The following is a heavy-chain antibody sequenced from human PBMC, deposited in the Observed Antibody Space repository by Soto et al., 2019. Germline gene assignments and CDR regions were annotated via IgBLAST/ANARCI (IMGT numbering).Heavy chain of an antibody. D-gene: IGHD1-26*01. CDR2: ISRDGSHK. V-gene: IGHV3-30*04. Sequence: LRLSCAASGFIFRNYAIHWVRQAPGKGLEWVAVISRDGSHKYYLDSVKGRFTISRDNSKDTVNLLMNSLRDDDSAMYYCARSRNSAVADSFDFWGQGTLVTVSS. J-gene: IGHJ4*02. CDR1: GFIFRNYA. CDR3: ARSRNSAVADSFDF.